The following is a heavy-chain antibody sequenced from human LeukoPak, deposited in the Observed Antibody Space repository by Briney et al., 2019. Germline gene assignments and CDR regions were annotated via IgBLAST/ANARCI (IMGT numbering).Heavy chain of an antibody. CDR3: ARAGGDYAFDY. CDR1: GGSISSSSYY. V-gene: IGHV4-39*07. Sequence: PSETLSLTCTVSGGSISSSSYYWGWIRQPPGKGLEWIGSIYYSGSTYYNPSLKSRVTISVDTSKNQFSLKLSSVTAADTAVYYCARAGGDYAFDYWGQGTLVTVSS. CDR2: IYYSGST. D-gene: IGHD4-17*01. J-gene: IGHJ4*02.